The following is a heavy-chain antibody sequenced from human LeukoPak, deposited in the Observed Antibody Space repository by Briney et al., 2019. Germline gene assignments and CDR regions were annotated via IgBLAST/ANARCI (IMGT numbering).Heavy chain of an antibody. CDR2: IKPSTGST. CDR1: GYTFTSYY. V-gene: IGHV1-46*01. D-gene: IGHD6-19*01. J-gene: IGHJ4*02. CDR3: ARSRTMAGTWGGYFDS. Sequence: GASVKVSCKASGYTFTSYYIHCVRQAPGQGLEWMGIIKPSTGSTNYAQKFQGRVTMTRDMSTSTVYMDLSSLRSEDTAVYYCARSRTMAGTWGGYFDSWGQGDLVTVSS.